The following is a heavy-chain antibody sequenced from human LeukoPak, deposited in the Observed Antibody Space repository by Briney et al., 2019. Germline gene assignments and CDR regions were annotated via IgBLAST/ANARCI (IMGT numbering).Heavy chain of an antibody. CDR3: ARDLGYCSGGSCYRYYFDY. Sequence: AGSLRLSCAASGFTFSSYSMNWVRQAPGKGLEWVANIKQDGSEKYYVDSVKGRFTISRDNAKNSLYLQMNSLRAEDTAVYYCARDLGYCSGGSCYRYYFDYWGQGTLVTVSS. CDR1: GFTFSSYS. V-gene: IGHV3-7*01. J-gene: IGHJ4*02. CDR2: IKQDGSEK. D-gene: IGHD2-15*01.